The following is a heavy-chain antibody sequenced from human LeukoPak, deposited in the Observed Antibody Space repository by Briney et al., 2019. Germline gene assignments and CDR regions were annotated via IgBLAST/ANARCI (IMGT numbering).Heavy chain of an antibody. CDR2: IYYSGSP. D-gene: IGHD1-14*01. CDR1: GGPISCYH. V-gene: IGHV4-59*01. J-gene: IGHJ4*02. Sequence: SETLFLTCTVPGGPISCYHCSWIRQPPGKGLEWIGNIYYSGSPNYHPSLKRRVTISVDASKKQFSLKRSYVTAADTAVYYWAGMGPDNHWDLDYWGQGTLVTVSS. CDR3: AGMGPDNHWDLDY.